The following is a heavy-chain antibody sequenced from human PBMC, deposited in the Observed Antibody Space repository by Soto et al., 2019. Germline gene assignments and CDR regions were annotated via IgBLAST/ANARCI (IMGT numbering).Heavy chain of an antibody. J-gene: IGHJ4*02. Sequence: SVKVSCKASGGTFSSYAISWVRQAPGQGLEWMGGIIPIFGTANYAQKFQGRVTITADESTSTAYMELSSLRSEDTAVYYCASPVVAAAIDPPEGELYYFDYWGQGTLVTVSS. CDR2: IIPIFGTA. D-gene: IGHD2-2*01. V-gene: IGHV1-69*13. CDR1: GGTFSSYA. CDR3: ASPVVAAAIDPPEGELYYFDY.